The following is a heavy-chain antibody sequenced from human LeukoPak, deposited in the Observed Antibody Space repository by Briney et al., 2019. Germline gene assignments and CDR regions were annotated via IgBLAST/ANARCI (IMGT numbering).Heavy chain of an antibody. CDR1: GGSISSGGYS. CDR3: ASGELGYYFDY. D-gene: IGHD1-26*01. CDR2: INHSGST. V-gene: IGHV4-34*01. J-gene: IGHJ4*02. Sequence: SETLSLTCAVSGGSISSGGYSWSWIRQPPGKGLEWIGEINHSGSTNYNPSLKSRVTISVDTSKNQFSLKLSSVTAADTAVYYCASGELGYYFDYWGQGTLVTVSS.